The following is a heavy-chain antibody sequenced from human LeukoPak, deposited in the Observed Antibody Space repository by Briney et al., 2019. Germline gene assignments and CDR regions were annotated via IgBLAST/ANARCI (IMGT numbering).Heavy chain of an antibody. V-gene: IGHV4-34*01. CDR3: AREDIVVVVAAGAQYNWFDP. D-gene: IGHD2-15*01. CDR1: GGSFSGYY. J-gene: IGHJ5*02. CDR2: INHSGGT. Sequence: PSETLSLICAVYGGSFSGYYWIWIRQPPGKGLEWIGEINHSGGTNYNPSLKSRVTISVDTSKNQFSLKLSSVTAADTAVYYCAREDIVVVVAAGAQYNWFDPWGQGTLVTVSS.